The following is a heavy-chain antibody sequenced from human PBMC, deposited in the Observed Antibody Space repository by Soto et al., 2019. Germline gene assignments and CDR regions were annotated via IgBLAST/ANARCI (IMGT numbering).Heavy chain of an antibody. Sequence: PSETLSLTCTVSGGSISTYYWGWIRQPPGKGLEWIGNIYYSGSTNYNPSRKSRVTISVDTSKNHFSLKLSSVTAADTAVYYCAIVGGYYGDYPNFDYWGQGALVTVSS. V-gene: IGHV4-59*01. CDR3: AIVGGYYGDYPNFDY. CDR1: GGSISTYY. D-gene: IGHD4-17*01. CDR2: IYYSGST. J-gene: IGHJ4*02.